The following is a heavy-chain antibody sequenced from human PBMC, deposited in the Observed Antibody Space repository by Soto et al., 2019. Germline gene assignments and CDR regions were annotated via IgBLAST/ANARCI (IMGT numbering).Heavy chain of an antibody. J-gene: IGHJ4*02. Sequence: PGGSLRLSCAASGFTFRSYPMSWVRQAPGKGLEWVSAISGSGGSTYYADSVKGRFTISRDNSKNTLYLQMNSLRAEDTAVYYCAKGLSGSYLFIGFAFDYWGQGTLVTVSS. V-gene: IGHV3-23*01. CDR1: GFTFRSYP. CDR2: ISGSGGST. D-gene: IGHD3-10*01. CDR3: AKGLSGSYLFIGFAFDY.